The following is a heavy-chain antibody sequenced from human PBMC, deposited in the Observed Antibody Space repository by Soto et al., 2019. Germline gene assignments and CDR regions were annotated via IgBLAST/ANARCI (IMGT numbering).Heavy chain of an antibody. CDR3: ERGKETNTSLVVYYFGC. CDR1: GGTFSSYA. J-gene: IGHJ4*02. D-gene: IGHD1-1*01. CDR2: IIPIFGTA. Sequence: SVKVSCKASGGTFSSYAISWVRQAPGQGLEWMGGIIPIFGTANYAQNFQGRVTITADDSTSTAHMELSSMRSEDTAVYYCERGKETNTSLVVYYFGCWGQXDLVTGS. V-gene: IGHV1-69*13.